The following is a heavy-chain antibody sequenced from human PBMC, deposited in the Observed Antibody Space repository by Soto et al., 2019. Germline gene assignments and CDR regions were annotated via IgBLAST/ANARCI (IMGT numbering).Heavy chain of an antibody. V-gene: IGHV4-61*01. J-gene: IGHJ6*02. D-gene: IGHD5-18*01. Sequence: SETLSLTCTVSGGSVSSGSYYWSWNRQPPGKGLEWTGYIYYSGSTNYNPSLKSRVTISVDTSKNQFSLKLSSVTAADTAVYYCARGYAAKNLYYYYYGMDVWGQGTTVTVSS. CDR1: GGSVSSGSYY. CDR3: ARGYAAKNLYYYYYGMDV. CDR2: IYYSGST.